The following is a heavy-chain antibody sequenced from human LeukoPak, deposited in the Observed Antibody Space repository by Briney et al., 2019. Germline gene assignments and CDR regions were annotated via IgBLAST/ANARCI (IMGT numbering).Heavy chain of an antibody. J-gene: IGHJ4*02. V-gene: IGHV4-30-4*01. CDR2: IYYRGTA. D-gene: IGHD6-25*01. Sequence: SQTLSLTCTVSGGSINNGDNYWSWIRQPPGKGLEWIGYIYYRGTAYYNPSLKSRVTISIDTSKNQFSLMLASVTAADTAVYYCARIQGNGYYGSDYFDFWGRGTLVAVSS. CDR3: ARIQGNGYYGSDYFDF. CDR1: GGSINNGDNY.